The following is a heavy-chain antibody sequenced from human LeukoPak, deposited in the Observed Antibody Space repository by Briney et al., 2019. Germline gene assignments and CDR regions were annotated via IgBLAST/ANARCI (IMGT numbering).Heavy chain of an antibody. V-gene: IGHV4-34*01. D-gene: IGHD3-22*01. CDR2: INHSGST. CDR1: GGSFSGYY. Sequence: PSETLSLTCAVYGGSFSGYYWSWIRQPPGKGLEWIGEINHSGSTNYNPSLKSRVTISVDTSKNQFSLKLSSVTAADTAVYYCARDRPWGWLLLRDWFDPWGQGILVTVSS. J-gene: IGHJ5*02. CDR3: ARDRPWGWLLLRDWFDP.